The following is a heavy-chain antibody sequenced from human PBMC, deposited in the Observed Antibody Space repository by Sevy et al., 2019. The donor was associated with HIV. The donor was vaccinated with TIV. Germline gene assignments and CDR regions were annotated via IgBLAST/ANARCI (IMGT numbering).Heavy chain of an antibody. D-gene: IGHD3-16*01. CDR2: VNPSGGST. J-gene: IGHJ4*02. Sequence: ASVKVSCKASGYTFTTYYIHWVRQAPGQGLEWMGIVNPSGGSTTNSQKFHDRVTMTSDTSTDTVYMQLSSLKSEDTAVYYCAGTFGWQQSRWYLDYWGQGTLVTVSS. CDR1: GYTFTTYY. CDR3: AGTFGWQQSRWYLDY. V-gene: IGHV1-46*01.